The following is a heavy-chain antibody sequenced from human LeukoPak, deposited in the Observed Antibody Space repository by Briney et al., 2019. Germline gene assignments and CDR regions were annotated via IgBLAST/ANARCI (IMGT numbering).Heavy chain of an antibody. CDR2: ISWNSGSI. CDR1: GFTFDDYA. CDR3: ATIAAAGTGDY. V-gene: IGHV3-9*01. Sequence: GRSLRLSCAASGFTFDDYAMNWVRQAPGKGLEWVSGISWNSGSIGYADSVKGRFTISRDNAKNSLYLQMNSLRAEDTALYYCATIAAAGTGDYWGQGTLVTVSS. D-gene: IGHD6-13*01. J-gene: IGHJ4*02.